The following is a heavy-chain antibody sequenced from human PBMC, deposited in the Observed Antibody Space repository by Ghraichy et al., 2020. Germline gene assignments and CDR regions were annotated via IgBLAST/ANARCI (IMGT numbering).Heavy chain of an antibody. D-gene: IGHD3-3*01. Sequence: ASVKVSCKASGYTFTSYDINWVRQATGQGLEWMGWMNPNSGNTGYAQKFQGRVTMTRNTSISTAYMELSSLRSEDTAVYYCARGGGILEWLFHLATSATSYYYYGMDVWGQGTTVTVSS. CDR3: ARGGGILEWLFHLATSATSYYYYGMDV. J-gene: IGHJ6*02. CDR1: GYTFTSYD. CDR2: MNPNSGNT. V-gene: IGHV1-8*01.